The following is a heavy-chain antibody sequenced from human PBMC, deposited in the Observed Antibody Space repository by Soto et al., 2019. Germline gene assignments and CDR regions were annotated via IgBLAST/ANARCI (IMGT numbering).Heavy chain of an antibody. CDR1: GYSFTSYR. V-gene: IGHV5-51*01. Sequence: RGESLKISCKGSGYSFTSYRIGWVRQMPGKGLEWMGIIYPGDSDTRYSPSFQGQVTISADKSISTAYLQWSSLKASDTAMYYCARHPAVPSYGMDVWGQGTTVTVSS. D-gene: IGHD2-2*01. CDR2: IYPGDSDT. J-gene: IGHJ6*02. CDR3: ARHPAVPSYGMDV.